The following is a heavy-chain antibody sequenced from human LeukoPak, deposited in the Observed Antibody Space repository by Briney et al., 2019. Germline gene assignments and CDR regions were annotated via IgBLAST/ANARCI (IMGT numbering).Heavy chain of an antibody. Sequence: GGSLRLSCAASEFSFSLYWMSWVRQAPGKGLEWVASIKQDGSDQYYVDSVKGRFTISRGNAENFLYLQMNSLRADDTAVYYCARTRYSSTWFLFDFWGQGDLVTVSS. D-gene: IGHD6-13*01. CDR1: EFSFSLYW. CDR3: ARTRYSSTWFLFDF. J-gene: IGHJ4*02. CDR2: IKQDGSDQ. V-gene: IGHV3-7*01.